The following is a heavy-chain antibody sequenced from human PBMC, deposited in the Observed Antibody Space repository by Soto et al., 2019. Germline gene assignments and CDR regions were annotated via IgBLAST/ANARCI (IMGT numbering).Heavy chain of an antibody. CDR1: GGSFSGYY. Sequence: SETLSLTCAVYGGSFSGYYWSWIRQPPGKGLEWIGEINHSGSTNYNPSLKSRVTISVDTSKNQFSLKLSSVTAADTAVYYCARDVEMAIPNWFDPWGQGTLVTV. V-gene: IGHV4-34*01. CDR3: ARDVEMAIPNWFDP. J-gene: IGHJ5*02. D-gene: IGHD2-2*02. CDR2: INHSGST.